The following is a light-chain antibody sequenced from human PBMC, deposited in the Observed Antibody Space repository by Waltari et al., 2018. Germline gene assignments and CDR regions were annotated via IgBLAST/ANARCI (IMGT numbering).Light chain of an antibody. Sequence: EFVLRQFPDTLSLSPGVRATLSCGTSQSVRNNLAWYQQKPGRPPRLLIYDIFKGAPGLPARFSGSGSGTDFTLTISSLEPEDFAVYYCLHPFNWMYTFGQGTKVEIK. CDR1: QSVRNN. J-gene: IGKJ2*01. V-gene: IGKV3-11*01. CDR2: DIF. CDR3: LHPFNWMYT.